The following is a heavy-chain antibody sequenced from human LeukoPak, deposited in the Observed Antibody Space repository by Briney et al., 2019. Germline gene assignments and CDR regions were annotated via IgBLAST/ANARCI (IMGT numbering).Heavy chain of an antibody. CDR1: GFTFPRHG. CDR3: TRNSKGYSGYDLGGGFDY. Sequence: GGSLRLSCAASGFTFPRHGLNWVRQAPGKGLEWVSGISPSGSILYYADSVKGRFTISRDNAKNALYLQMNSLRAEDTAVYYCTRNSKGYSGYDLGGGFDYWGQGTLVTVSS. D-gene: IGHD5-12*01. V-gene: IGHV3-48*03. CDR2: ISPSGSIL. J-gene: IGHJ4*02.